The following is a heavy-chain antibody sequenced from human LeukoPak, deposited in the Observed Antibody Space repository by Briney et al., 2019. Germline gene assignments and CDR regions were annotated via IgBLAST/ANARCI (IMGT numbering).Heavy chain of an antibody. J-gene: IGHJ4*02. Sequence: SETLYVSCFVSGPSIGRFYWSWIRQPPGRGLEWVGSINYSGTTNYNPSLKSRVTTSIDTSKNQVSRKLTSVTAADTAVYYCARDPVHRDDDNAEWGQGVLVSVSS. V-gene: IGHV4-59*01. CDR3: ARDPVHRDDDNAE. CDR2: INYSGTT. CDR1: GPSIGRFY. D-gene: IGHD5-24*01.